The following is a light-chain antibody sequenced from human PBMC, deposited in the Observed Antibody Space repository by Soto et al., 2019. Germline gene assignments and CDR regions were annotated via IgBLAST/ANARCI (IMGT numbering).Light chain of an antibody. CDR2: EIS. Sequence: QSALTQPASVSGSPGQSITISCTGTSSDVGDYNYVSWYQQHPGKAPKLMIYEISNRPSGVSDRFSGSKSGNTASLTISGRQAEDEADYFCTSYSSTSTLYVFGTGTKRTVL. CDR3: TSYSSTSTLYV. V-gene: IGLV2-14*01. CDR1: SSDVGDYNY. J-gene: IGLJ1*01.